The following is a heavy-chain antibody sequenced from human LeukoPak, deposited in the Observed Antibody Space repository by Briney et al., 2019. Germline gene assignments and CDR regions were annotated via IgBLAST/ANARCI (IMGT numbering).Heavy chain of an antibody. CDR2: ISYDGSNK. D-gene: IGHD2-15*01. CDR1: GFTFSNYG. CDR3: AKDLNVVVVTTTADY. J-gene: IGHJ4*02. V-gene: IGHV3-30*18. Sequence: PGGSLRLSCAASGFTFSNYGMHWVRQAPGKGLEWVAVISYDGSNKYYVDPVKGRLSISRDNSKNTLYLQMNSLRAEDTAVYYCAKDLNVVVVTTTADYWGQGTLVTVSS.